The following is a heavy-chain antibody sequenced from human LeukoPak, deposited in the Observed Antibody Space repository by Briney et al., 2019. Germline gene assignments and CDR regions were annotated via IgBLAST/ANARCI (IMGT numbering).Heavy chain of an antibody. D-gene: IGHD4-17*01. Sequence: PGGSLRLSCAPSGFTFSNYAMNWVRQAPGKGLEWVSAISGSGGSTYYADSVKGRFTISRDNAKNSLYLQMNSLRAEDTAVYYCARDYLRSVTNNWFDPWGQGTLVTVSS. CDR2: ISGSGGST. V-gene: IGHV3-23*01. CDR1: GFTFSNYA. CDR3: ARDYLRSVTNNWFDP. J-gene: IGHJ5*02.